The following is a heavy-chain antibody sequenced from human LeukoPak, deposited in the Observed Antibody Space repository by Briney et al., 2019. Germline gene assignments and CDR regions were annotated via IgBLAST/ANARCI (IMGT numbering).Heavy chain of an antibody. J-gene: IGHJ4*02. V-gene: IGHV1-46*01. CDR2: INPSGGST. CDR3: ARGGRDYDILTGYHDY. Sequence: ASVKVSCKASGYTFTSYGISWVRQAPGQGLEWMGIINPSGGSTSYAQKFQGRVTMTRDTSTSTVYMELSSLRSEDTAVYYCARGGRDYDILTGYHDYWGQGTLVTVSS. D-gene: IGHD3-9*01. CDR1: GYTFTSYG.